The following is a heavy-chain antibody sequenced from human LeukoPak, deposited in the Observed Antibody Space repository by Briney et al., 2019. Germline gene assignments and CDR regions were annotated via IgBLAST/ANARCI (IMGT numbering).Heavy chain of an antibody. V-gene: IGHV3-7*05. D-gene: IGHD6-19*01. CDR2: MDQEGSEK. J-gene: IGHJ4*02. CDR3: ARAGYSRGWFAYY. CDR1: GFTFSNYW. Sequence: GGSLRLSCAASGFTFSNYWKSWVRQAPGKGLEWVANMDQEGSEKYYVDSVKGRFTISRDNAKNSLYLQMNTLSAEDTAIYYCARAGYSRGWFAYYWGQGALVTVSS.